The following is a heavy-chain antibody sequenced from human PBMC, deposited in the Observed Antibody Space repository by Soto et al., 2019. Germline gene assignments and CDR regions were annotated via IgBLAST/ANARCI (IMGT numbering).Heavy chain of an antibody. CDR2: ISRSSSTI. V-gene: IGHV3-48*01. CDR3: ARDSRTYYYGSGSFDP. Sequence: EVQLVESGGGLVQPGGSLRLSCAASGFTFSSYSMNWVRQAPGKGLEWVSYISRSSSTIYYADSVKGRFTISRDNAKNSLYLQMNSLRAEDTAVYYCARDSRTYYYGSGSFDPWGQGTLVTVSS. D-gene: IGHD3-10*01. CDR1: GFTFSSYS. J-gene: IGHJ5*02.